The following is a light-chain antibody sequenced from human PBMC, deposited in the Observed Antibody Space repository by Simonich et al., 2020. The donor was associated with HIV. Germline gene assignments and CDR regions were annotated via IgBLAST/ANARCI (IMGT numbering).Light chain of an antibody. CDR3: TSYTGISTWV. Sequence: QAVVTQEPSLTVSPGGTVTLTCGSSTGAVTSGHYPYWFQQKPGQAPRTLIYDTSNKHSWTPARFSGSLLGGKAALTLSGAQPEDEADYYCTSYTGISTWVFGGGTKLTVL. V-gene: IGLV7-46*01. CDR2: DTS. CDR1: TGAVTSGHY. J-gene: IGLJ3*02.